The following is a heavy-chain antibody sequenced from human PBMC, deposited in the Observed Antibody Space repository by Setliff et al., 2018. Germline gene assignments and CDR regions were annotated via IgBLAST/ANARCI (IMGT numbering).Heavy chain of an antibody. CDR2: IIPVFGTA. CDR1: GGTFRTDG. CDR3: ARDTRDKYDTSGYYLSLDS. V-gene: IGHV1-69*13. J-gene: IGHJ4*02. Sequence: ASVKVSCKASGGTFRTDGFNWVRQAPGQGLEWMGRIIPVFGTAKYAQKFQGRVTISADESTRTAYMELSSLRFEDTAVYYCARDTRDKYDTSGYYLSLDSWGQGTLVTVS. D-gene: IGHD3-22*01.